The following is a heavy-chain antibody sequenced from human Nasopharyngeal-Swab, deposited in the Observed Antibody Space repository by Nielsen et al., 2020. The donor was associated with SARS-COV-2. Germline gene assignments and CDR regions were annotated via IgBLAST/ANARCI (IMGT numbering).Heavy chain of an antibody. V-gene: IGHV3-23*01. D-gene: IGHD6-19*01. CDR3: AKDPYSSGWYGEYFQH. Sequence: GESLKLSCAASGFTFSGYAMSWVRQAPGKGLEWVSAISGSGGSTYYADSVKGRFTISRDNSKNTLYLQMNSLRAEDTAVYYCAKDPYSSGWYGEYFQHWGQGTLVTVSS. J-gene: IGHJ1*01. CDR1: GFTFSGYA. CDR2: ISGSGGST.